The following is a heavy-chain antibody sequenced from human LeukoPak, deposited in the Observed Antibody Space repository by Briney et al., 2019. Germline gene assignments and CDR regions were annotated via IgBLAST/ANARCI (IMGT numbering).Heavy chain of an antibody. CDR3: ARPHSSSSNWFDP. J-gene: IGHJ5*02. Sequence: GASVKVSCEASGYTFTGYYMHWVRQAPGQGLEWMGWINPNSGGTNYAQKFQGRVTMTRDTSISTAYMELSRLRSDDTAVYYCARPHSSSSNWFDPWGQGTLVTVSS. CDR2: INPNSGGT. D-gene: IGHD6-13*01. CDR1: GYTFTGYY. V-gene: IGHV1-2*02.